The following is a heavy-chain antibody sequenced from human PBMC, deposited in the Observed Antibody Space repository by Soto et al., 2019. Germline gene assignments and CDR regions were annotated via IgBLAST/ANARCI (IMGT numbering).Heavy chain of an antibody. V-gene: IGHV4-31*03. J-gene: IGHJ5*02. D-gene: IGHD3-22*01. CDR2: IYNSGST. CDR1: GGSISTGAYY. Sequence: PSETLSLTCTVSGGSISTGAYYWCWIRQHPGKGLEWIGYIYNSGSTYYNPSLKSRLTISIDTSKNQFSLTLSSVTAADMAVYYCARSGYDYYESSGFNWFDPWGQGIQVT. CDR3: ARSGYDYYESSGFNWFDP.